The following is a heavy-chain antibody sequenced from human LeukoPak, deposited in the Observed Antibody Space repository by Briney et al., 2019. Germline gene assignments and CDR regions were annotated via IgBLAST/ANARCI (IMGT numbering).Heavy chain of an antibody. CDR1: GGSFSGYY. CDR3: ASRYCGGDCYPGPYNWFDP. V-gene: IGHV4-34*01. Sequence: PSETLSLTCAVYGGSFSGYYWSWIRQPPGKGLEWIGEIHHSGSTNYSPSLKSRVTISVDTSKNQFSLKLSSVTAADTAVYYCASRYCGGDCYPGPYNWFDPWGQGTLVTVSS. CDR2: IHHSGST. J-gene: IGHJ5*02. D-gene: IGHD2-21*02.